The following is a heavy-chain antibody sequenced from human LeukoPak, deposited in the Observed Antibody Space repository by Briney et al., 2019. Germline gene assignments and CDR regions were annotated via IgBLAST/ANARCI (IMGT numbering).Heavy chain of an antibody. CDR2: MNEDGSGR. Sequence: GGSLRLSCAASGFTFASAWMSWLRQTPEKGLEWVAHMNEDGSGRFYVDSAKGRFTISRDDTQNSVYLQMNSLRVEDTAVYYCAAWFGESVPWGQGTLVTVSS. D-gene: IGHD3-10*01. CDR3: AAWFGESVP. CDR1: GFTFASAW. J-gene: IGHJ5*02. V-gene: IGHV3-7*01.